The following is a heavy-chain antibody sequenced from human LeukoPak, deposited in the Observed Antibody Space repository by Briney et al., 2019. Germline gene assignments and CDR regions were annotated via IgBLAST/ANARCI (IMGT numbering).Heavy chain of an antibody. D-gene: IGHD3-10*01. Sequence: GGSLRLSCAASGFTFSSYAMNWVRHAPGKGLEEVSAISGSSSSTYYADSVKGPFTISRDNSKNTLYLKMNNLRAEDTAVYYCAKTASLWFGELSLSHWGQGTLVTVSS. CDR1: GFTFSSYA. CDR3: AKTASLWFGELSLSH. V-gene: IGHV3-23*01. CDR2: ISGSSSST. J-gene: IGHJ4*02.